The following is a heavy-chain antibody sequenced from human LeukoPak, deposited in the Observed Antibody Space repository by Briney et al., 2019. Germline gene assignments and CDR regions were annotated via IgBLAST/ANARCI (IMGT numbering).Heavy chain of an antibody. Sequence: SETLSLTCTVSGGSISSSGYYWGWIRQPPGKGLEWIGEINHSGSTNYNPSLKSRVTISVDTSKNQFSLKLSSVTAADTAVYYCARGSRITIFGVVIIHYYFDYWGQGTLVTVSS. J-gene: IGHJ4*02. CDR3: ARGSRITIFGVVIIHYYFDY. V-gene: IGHV4-39*07. CDR1: GGSISSSGYY. D-gene: IGHD3-3*01. CDR2: INHSGST.